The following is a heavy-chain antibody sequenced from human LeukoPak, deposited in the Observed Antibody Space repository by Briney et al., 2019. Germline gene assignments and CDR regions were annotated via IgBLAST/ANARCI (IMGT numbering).Heavy chain of an antibody. CDR3: ARRGSSSWYYYGMVV. CDR2: IYSGGST. CDR1: GFTVSSNY. Sequence: PGGSLRLSCAASGFTVSSNYMSWVRQAPGKGLEWVSVIYSGGSTYYADSVKGRFTISRDNSKNTLYLQMNSLRAEDTAVYYCARRGSSSWYYYGMVVWGQGTTVTVSS. D-gene: IGHD6-13*01. J-gene: IGHJ6*02. V-gene: IGHV3-53*01.